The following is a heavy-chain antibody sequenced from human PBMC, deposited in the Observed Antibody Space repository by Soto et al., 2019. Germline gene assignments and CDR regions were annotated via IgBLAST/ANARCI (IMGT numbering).Heavy chain of an antibody. CDR2: IWYDGSNK. Sequence: PRLSCAASGFTFSSYGMHWVRQAPGKGLEWVAVIWYDGSNKYYADSVKGRFTVSRDNSKNTLYLQMNSLRAEDTAVYYCARSQDIYSSGWGSRFDYWGQGTLVTVSS. J-gene: IGHJ4*02. CDR1: GFTFSSYG. V-gene: IGHV3-33*01. CDR3: ARSQDIYSSGWGSRFDY. D-gene: IGHD6-19*01.